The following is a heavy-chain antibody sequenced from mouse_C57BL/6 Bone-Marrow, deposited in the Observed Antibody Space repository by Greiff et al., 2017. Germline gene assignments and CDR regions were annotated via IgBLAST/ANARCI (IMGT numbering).Heavy chain of an antibody. V-gene: IGHV1-61*01. J-gene: IGHJ2*01. D-gene: IGHD4-1*01. CDR1: GYTFTSYW. CDR3: ARYWDGGDY. CDR2: IYPSDSET. Sequence: QVQLKQPGAELVRPGSSVKLSCKASGYTFTSYWMDWVKQRPGQGLEWIGNIYPSDSETPYNQKFKDKATLTVEKSSSTAYMQLSSLTSEDSAVYYCARYWDGGDYWGQGTTLTVSS.